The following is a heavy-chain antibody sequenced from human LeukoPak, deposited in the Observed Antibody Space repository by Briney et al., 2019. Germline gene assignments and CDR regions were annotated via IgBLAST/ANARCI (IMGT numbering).Heavy chain of an antibody. CDR2: INPNSGGT. J-gene: IGHJ4*02. CDR3: ARVRFRYSSGSLPLY. D-gene: IGHD6-19*01. Sequence: ASVKVSCKASGYTFTGYYMHWVRQAPGQGLAWMGWINPNSGGTNYAQKFQGRVTMTRDTSISTAYMELSRLRSDDTAVYYCARVRFRYSSGSLPLYWGQGTLVTVSS. V-gene: IGHV1-2*02. CDR1: GYTFTGYY.